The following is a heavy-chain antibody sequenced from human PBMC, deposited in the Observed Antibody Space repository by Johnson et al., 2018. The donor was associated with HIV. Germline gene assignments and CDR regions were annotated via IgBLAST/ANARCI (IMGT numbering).Heavy chain of an antibody. Sequence: VEPGGGVVQPGRSLRLPCAASGFTFSSYAMHWVRQAPRKRLAWVAAISYDGRNKYYADSVKGRFTISRDNSKNTLYLQMNSLRAEDTAVHYCAKVRYYDRDAFDIWGPGTLVTVSP. CDR3: AKVRYYDRDAFDI. D-gene: IGHD3-22*01. V-gene: IGHV3-30*04. CDR1: GFTFSSYA. CDR2: ISYDGRNK. J-gene: IGHJ3*02.